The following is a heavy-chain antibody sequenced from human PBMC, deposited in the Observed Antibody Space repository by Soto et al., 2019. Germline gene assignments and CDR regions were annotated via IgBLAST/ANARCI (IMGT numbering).Heavy chain of an antibody. Sequence: SETLSLTCAVSGGSISSGGYSWSWIRQPPGKGLEWIGYIYHSGSTYYNPSLKSGVTISVDRSKNQFSLKLSSVTAADTAVYYCARDLDITSRFHWFDPWGQGTLVTVSS. CDR1: GGSISSGGYS. CDR3: ARDLDITSRFHWFDP. V-gene: IGHV4-30-2*01. J-gene: IGHJ5*02. CDR2: IYHSGST. D-gene: IGHD3-22*01.